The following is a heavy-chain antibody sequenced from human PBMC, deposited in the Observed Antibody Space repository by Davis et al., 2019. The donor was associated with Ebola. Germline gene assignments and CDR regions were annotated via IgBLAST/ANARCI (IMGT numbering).Heavy chain of an antibody. V-gene: IGHV3-30*18. D-gene: IGHD3-22*01. CDR3: AKPHGSYYDSSGYLDY. J-gene: IGHJ4*02. Sequence: PGGSLRLSCAASGFTFSRYWMHWVRQAPGKGLEWVAVISYDGSNKYYADSVKGRFTISRDNSKNTLYLQMNSLRAEDTAVYYCAKPHGSYYDSSGYLDYWGQGTLVTVSS. CDR2: ISYDGSNK. CDR1: GFTFSRYW.